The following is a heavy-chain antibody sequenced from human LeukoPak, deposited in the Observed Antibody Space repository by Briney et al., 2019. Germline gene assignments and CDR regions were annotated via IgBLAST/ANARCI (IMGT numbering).Heavy chain of an antibody. J-gene: IGHJ4*02. D-gene: IGHD1-26*01. CDR1: GSTFTRYY. V-gene: IGHV1-2*02. CDR2: INPNSSGP. Sequence: ASLKVSCKASGSTFTRYYMRWVRQAPGQGLERMGWINPNSSGPNFAQKVQGRVTMTRDTSISTVYMELSRLRSDDTAVYYCARDSVGAFDYWGQGTLVTVSS. CDR3: ARDSVGAFDY.